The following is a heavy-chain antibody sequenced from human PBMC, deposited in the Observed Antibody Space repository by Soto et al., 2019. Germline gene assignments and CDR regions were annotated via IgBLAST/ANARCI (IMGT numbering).Heavy chain of an antibody. CDR1: GYSFTSYW. V-gene: IGHV5-10-1*01. CDR3: ARKGAATPPPSCYYFYGMDV. D-gene: IGHD2-15*01. Sequence: PGESLKISCKGSGYSFTSYWISWVRQMPGKGLEWMGRIDPSDSYTNYSPSFQGHVTISADKSISTAYLQWSSLKASDTAMYYCARKGAATPPPSCYYFYGMDVWGRGTTVAVSS. CDR2: IDPSDSYT. J-gene: IGHJ6*02.